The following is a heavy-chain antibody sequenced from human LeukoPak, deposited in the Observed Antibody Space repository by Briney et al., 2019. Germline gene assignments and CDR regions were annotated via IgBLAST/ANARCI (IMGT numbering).Heavy chain of an antibody. CDR2: TSYSGNT. V-gene: IGHV4-59*01. CDR1: GGSISSDY. J-gene: IGHJ4*02. D-gene: IGHD6-13*01. Sequence: SETLSLTCTVPGGSISSDYWSWIRQPPGKGLEWIGYTSYSGNTNNNPTLKSRVTISIDTSKNQFSLKLSSVTAADTAVYYCARDQGAASGFDYWGQGTLVTVSS. CDR3: ARDQGAASGFDY.